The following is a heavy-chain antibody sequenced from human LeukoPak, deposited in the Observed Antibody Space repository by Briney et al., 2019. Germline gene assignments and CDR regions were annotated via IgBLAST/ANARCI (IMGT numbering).Heavy chain of an antibody. V-gene: IGHV3-53*01. CDR1: GFTVSSNY. CDR2: IYSGGST. Sequence: GGSLRLSCAASGFTVSSNYMSWVRQAPGKGLEWVSVIYSGGSTYYADSVKGRFTISRDNSKNTLYLQMNSLRDEDTAVYYCARGTYGDYSFDYWGQGTLVTVSS. D-gene: IGHD4-17*01. CDR3: ARGTYGDYSFDY. J-gene: IGHJ4*02.